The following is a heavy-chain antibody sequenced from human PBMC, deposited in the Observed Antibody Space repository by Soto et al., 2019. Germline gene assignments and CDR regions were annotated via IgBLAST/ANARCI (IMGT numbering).Heavy chain of an antibody. CDR1: GGSISSSSYC. CDR3: ASSHAGAHITAAVH. D-gene: IGHD6-13*01. CDR2: IYYSGST. J-gene: IGHJ4*02. V-gene: IGHV4-39*07. Sequence: SETLSLTWTVSGGSISSSSYCWGWIRQPPGKGLEWIGSIYYSGSTYYNPSLKSRVTISVDRSKNQFSLKLSSVTAADTAVYYCASSHAGAHITAAVHWGQGTLVTVSS.